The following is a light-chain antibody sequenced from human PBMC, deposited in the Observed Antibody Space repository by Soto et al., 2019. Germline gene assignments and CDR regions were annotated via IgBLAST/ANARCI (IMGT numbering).Light chain of an antibody. CDR3: LLSYDGIRV. CDR1: TGAVTSSHY. CDR2: DTS. Sequence: QTVVTQEPSLTVSPGGTVTLTCGSSTGAVTSSHYSYWFQQKPGQAPKTLIYDTSIKYSWTLARFLGSLLGGKAALTLSGAQPEDEAEYYCLLSYDGIRVFGGGTKLTVL. J-gene: IGLJ3*02. V-gene: IGLV7-46*01.